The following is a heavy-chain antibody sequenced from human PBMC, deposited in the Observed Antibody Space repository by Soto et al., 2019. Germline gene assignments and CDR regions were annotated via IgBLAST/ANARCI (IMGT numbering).Heavy chain of an antibody. Sequence: PGGSLRLSCAASGFTFNNYWMHWVRQAPGKGLVWVSRINSDGSTTTYADSVKGRLTISRDNAKNTLYLQMNSLRAEDTAVYYCARAGPNDYDRTRIVHWGQGALVTVSS. CDR2: INSDGSTT. V-gene: IGHV3-74*03. J-gene: IGHJ5*02. D-gene: IGHD3-22*01. CDR3: ARAGPNDYDRTRIVH. CDR1: GFTFNNYW.